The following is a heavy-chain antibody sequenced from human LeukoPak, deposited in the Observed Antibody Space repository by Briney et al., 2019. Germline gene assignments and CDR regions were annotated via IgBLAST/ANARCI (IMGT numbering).Heavy chain of an antibody. CDR2: IYYSGST. V-gene: IGHV4-39*07. CDR3: ARRAYMKRRDCSGGSCLLFGYYYYGMDV. D-gene: IGHD2-15*01. Sequence: SETLSLTCTVSGGSISSSSYYWGWIRQPPGKGLEWIGSIYYSGSTNYNPSLKSRVTISVDTSKNQFSLKLSSVTAADTAVYYCARRAYMKRRDCSGGSCLLFGYYYYGMDVWGQGTTVTVSS. J-gene: IGHJ6*02. CDR1: GGSISSSSYY.